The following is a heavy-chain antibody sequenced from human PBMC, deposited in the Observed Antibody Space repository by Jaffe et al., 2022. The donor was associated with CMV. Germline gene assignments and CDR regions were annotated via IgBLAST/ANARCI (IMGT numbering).Heavy chain of an antibody. J-gene: IGHJ6*02. CDR1: GGSISSYY. CDR3: ARALRPDFWSGFLLDV. Sequence: QVQLQESGPGLVKPSETLSLTCTVSGGSISSYYWSWIRQPPGKGLEWIGYIYYSGSTNYNPSLKSRVTISVDTSKNQFSLKLSSVTAADTAVYYCARALRPDFWSGFLLDVWGQGTTVTVSS. D-gene: IGHD3-3*01. CDR2: IYYSGST. V-gene: IGHV4-59*01.